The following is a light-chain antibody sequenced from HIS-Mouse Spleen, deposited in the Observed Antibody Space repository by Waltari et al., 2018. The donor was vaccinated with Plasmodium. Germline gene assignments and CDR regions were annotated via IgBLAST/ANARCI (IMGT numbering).Light chain of an antibody. CDR1: ALPKKY. CDR3: YSTDSSGNHSRV. V-gene: IGLV3-10*01. Sequence: SYELTQPPSVSVSPGQTARLTCSGDALPKKYAYWYQQKSGQAPVLVIYADRKRPSGIPEGFSGSSSGTMATLTISGAQVEDEADYYCYSTDSSGNHSRVFGGGTKLTVL. CDR2: ADR. J-gene: IGLJ3*02.